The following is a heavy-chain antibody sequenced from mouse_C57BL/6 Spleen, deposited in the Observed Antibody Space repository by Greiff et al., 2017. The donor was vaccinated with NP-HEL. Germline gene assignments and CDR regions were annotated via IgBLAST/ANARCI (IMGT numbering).Heavy chain of an antibody. CDR1: GFTFSSYG. Sequence: EVKVVESGGDLVKPGGSLKLSCAASGFTFSSYGMSWVRQTPDKRLEWVATISSGGSYTYYPDSVKGRFTISRDNAKNTLYLQMSSLKSEDTAMYYCARQDYDGPFDYWGQGTTLTVSS. CDR3: ARQDYDGPFDY. CDR2: ISSGGSYT. V-gene: IGHV5-6*01. D-gene: IGHD2-4*01. J-gene: IGHJ2*01.